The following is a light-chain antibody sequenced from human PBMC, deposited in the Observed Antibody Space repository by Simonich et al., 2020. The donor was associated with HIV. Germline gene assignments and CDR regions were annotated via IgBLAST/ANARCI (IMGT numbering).Light chain of an antibody. CDR2: GTT. Sequence: EIVMPQSPATLSVSPGERATLSCRSSQSVRSNLAWYQQKPGQAPRLIIYGTTTRATGIPARFSGSGSGREFTLTISSMQSEDFAVYYCQQYNNWLYTFGQGTKLEIK. J-gene: IGKJ2*01. V-gene: IGKV3-15*01. CDR1: QSVRSN. CDR3: QQYNNWLYT.